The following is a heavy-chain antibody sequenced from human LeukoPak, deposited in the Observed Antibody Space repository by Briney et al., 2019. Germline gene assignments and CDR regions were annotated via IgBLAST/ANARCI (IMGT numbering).Heavy chain of an antibody. CDR3: ARAYSSSSEANFDY. D-gene: IGHD6-6*01. J-gene: IGHJ4*02. CDR2: IWYDGSRI. CDR1: GFIFSNYG. Sequence: GRSLRLSCAVSGFIFSNYGMHWVRQAPGKGLDWVAVIWYDGSRIYYADSVKGRFTISRDNSKNALYLQMNSLRAEDTAVYYCARAYSSSSEANFDYWGQGTLVTVSS. V-gene: IGHV3-33*01.